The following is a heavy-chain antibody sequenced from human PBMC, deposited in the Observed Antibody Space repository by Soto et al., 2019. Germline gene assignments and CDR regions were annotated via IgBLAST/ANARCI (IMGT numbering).Heavy chain of an antibody. CDR2: ISAYNGNT. CDR1: GYTFTSYG. J-gene: IGHJ5*02. V-gene: IGHV1-18*01. CDR3: ARMLSYRSSSWYWYDP. Sequence: VASVKVSCKASGYTFTSYGISWVRQAPGQGLEWMGWISAYNGNTNYAQKLQGRVTMTTDTSTSTAYMELRSLRSDDTAVYYCARMLSYRSSSWYWYDPWSQGTLVTVSS. D-gene: IGHD6-13*01.